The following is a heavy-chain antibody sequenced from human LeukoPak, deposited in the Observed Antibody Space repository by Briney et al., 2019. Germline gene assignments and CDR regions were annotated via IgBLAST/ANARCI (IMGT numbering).Heavy chain of an antibody. D-gene: IGHD3-9*01. CDR1: GDSISSSRYF. CDR2: IYYSGST. V-gene: IGHV4-39*01. J-gene: IGHJ4*02. CDR3: ARLWALGDILTGGIDY. Sequence: SETLSLTCTVSGDSISSSRYFWGWIRQPPGKGLEWIGSIYYSGSTYYNPSLKSRVTISVDTSKNQFSLRLSSVTAADTAVYYCARLWALGDILTGGIDYWGQGNLVTVSS.